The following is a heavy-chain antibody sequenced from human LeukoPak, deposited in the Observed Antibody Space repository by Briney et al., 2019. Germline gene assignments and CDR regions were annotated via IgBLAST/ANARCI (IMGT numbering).Heavy chain of an antibody. CDR1: GGSISSGGYY. D-gene: IGHD4-11*01. Sequence: PSETLSLTCTVSGGSISSGGYYWSWIRQHPGKGLEWIGYIYYSGSTYYNPSLKSRVTISVDTSKNQFSLKLSSVTAVDTAVYYCARGKGLHLFDYWGQGTLVTVSS. J-gene: IGHJ4*02. V-gene: IGHV4-31*03. CDR2: IYYSGST. CDR3: ARGKGLHLFDY.